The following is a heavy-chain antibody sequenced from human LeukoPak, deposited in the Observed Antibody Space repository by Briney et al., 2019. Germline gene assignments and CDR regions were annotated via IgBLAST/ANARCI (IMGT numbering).Heavy chain of an antibody. V-gene: IGHV4-38-2*02. CDR1: GYSISTGYY. Sequence: SETLSLTCTVSGYSISTGYYWDWIRQPPGKGLEWIGTFYHGGSTNYNPSLKSRVTISVDTSKNQFSLKLSSVTAADTAVYYCARDRLSLPLGWYFDYWGQGTLVTVSS. D-gene: IGHD2-15*01. CDR3: ARDRLSLPLGWYFDY. CDR2: FYHGGST. J-gene: IGHJ4*02.